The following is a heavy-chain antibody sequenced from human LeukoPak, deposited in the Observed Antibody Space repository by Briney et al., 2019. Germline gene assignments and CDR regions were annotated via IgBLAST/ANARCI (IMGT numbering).Heavy chain of an antibody. Sequence: SETLSLTCTVSGGSISSYYWSWIRQPAGKGLEWIGHIYTNGRTDYNPSLKSRVTISVDKSKNQFALRLSSVTAADTAVYYCANSVGVVLLYYWGQGTLVTVSS. CDR1: GGSISSYY. V-gene: IGHV4-4*07. D-gene: IGHD2-21*01. J-gene: IGHJ4*02. CDR3: ANSVGVVLLYY. CDR2: IYTNGRT.